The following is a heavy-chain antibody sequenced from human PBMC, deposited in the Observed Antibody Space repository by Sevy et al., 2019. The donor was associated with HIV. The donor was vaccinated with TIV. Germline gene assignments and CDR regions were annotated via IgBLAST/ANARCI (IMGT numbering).Heavy chain of an antibody. J-gene: IGHJ6*02. V-gene: IGHV3-30*18. CDR1: GLTLSSCG. CDR3: AKDFTGFYGMDV. D-gene: IGHD3-9*01. CDR2: ISYDGSNK. Sequence: GGSLRLSCAASGLTLSSCGMHWARQAPGKGLEWVAVISYDGSNKYYAESVKGRFTIPRDTSKNTLYLQMNSLRAEDTAVYYCAKDFTGFYGMDVWGQGTTVTSP.